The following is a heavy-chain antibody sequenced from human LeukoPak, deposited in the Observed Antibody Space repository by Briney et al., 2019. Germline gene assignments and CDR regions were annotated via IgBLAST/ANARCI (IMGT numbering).Heavy chain of an antibody. V-gene: IGHV4-4*07. CDR3: ARDFLLQSEGLFDY. Sequence: PSETLSLTCSVSGGXISPYYCSWIRQPAGKGLEWIGRFYISGSTNYNPSLKSRVTMSVDTSKNQFSLRLNSVTAADTAVYYCARDFLLQSEGLFDYWGQGTLVTVSS. D-gene: IGHD4-11*01. CDR1: GGXISPYY. J-gene: IGHJ4*02. CDR2: FYISGST.